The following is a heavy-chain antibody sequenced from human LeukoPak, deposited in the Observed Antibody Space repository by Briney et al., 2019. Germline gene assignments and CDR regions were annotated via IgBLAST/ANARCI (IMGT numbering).Heavy chain of an antibody. J-gene: IGHJ4*02. D-gene: IGHD3-9*01. Sequence: GGSLRLSCAASGFTFSSYWMSWVRQAPGKGLEWVANIKQDGSEKYYVDSVKGRFTISRDNAKNSLYLQMNSLRAEDTAVYYCATGRSIRYFDYWGQGTLLTVSS. CDR1: GFTFSSYW. V-gene: IGHV3-7*01. CDR3: ATGRSIRYFDY. CDR2: IKQDGSEK.